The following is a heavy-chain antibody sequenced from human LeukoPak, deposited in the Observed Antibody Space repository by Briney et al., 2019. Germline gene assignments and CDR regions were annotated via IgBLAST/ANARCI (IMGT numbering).Heavy chain of an antibody. Sequence: GGSLRLSCAASGFTFSSYAMSWVRQAPGKGLEWVSAISGSGGSTYYADSVKGRFTISRDNSKNTLYLQMNSLRAEDTAVYYCAKGSRYYDSSLLGYWGQGTLVTVSS. J-gene: IGHJ4*02. V-gene: IGHV3-23*01. D-gene: IGHD3-22*01. CDR1: GFTFSSYA. CDR3: AKGSRYYDSSLLGY. CDR2: ISGSGGST.